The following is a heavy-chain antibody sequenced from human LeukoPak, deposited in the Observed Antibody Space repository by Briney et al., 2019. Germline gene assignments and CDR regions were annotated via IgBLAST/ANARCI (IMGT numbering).Heavy chain of an antibody. J-gene: IGHJ5*02. V-gene: IGHV1-8*01. D-gene: IGHD3-9*01. CDR3: ARVTYFDWFIDP. CDR1: GYTFTSYD. CDR2: MNPNSGNT. Sequence: ASVKVSCKASGYTFTSYDINWVRQATGQGLEWMGWMNPNSGNTGYAQKFQGRVTMTRNTSISTAYMELSSLRSEDTAVYYCARVTYFDWFIDPWGQGTLVTVSS.